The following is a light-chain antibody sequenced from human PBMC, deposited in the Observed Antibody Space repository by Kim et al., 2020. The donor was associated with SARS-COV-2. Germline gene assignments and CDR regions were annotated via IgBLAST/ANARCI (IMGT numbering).Light chain of an antibody. CDR3: QQHDSYPWT. V-gene: IGKV1-5*03. CDR2: KAS. Sequence: SASVGDRVTISCRASQTISSSLAWYQQKAGDAPKLLIYKASSVESGVPSRFSGSGSGTEFTLTISSLQPDDFATYYCQQHDSYPWTFGQGTKVDIK. CDR1: QTISSS. J-gene: IGKJ1*01.